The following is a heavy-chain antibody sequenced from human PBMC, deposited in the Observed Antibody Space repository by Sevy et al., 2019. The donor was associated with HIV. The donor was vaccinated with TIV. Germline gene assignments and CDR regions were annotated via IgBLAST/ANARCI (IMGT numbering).Heavy chain of an antibody. CDR3: ARMVSGGLRWELIKENAFDI. CDR1: GFAFRDSA. D-gene: IGHD4-17*01. CDR2: ISHGGSYE. J-gene: IGHJ3*02. V-gene: IGHV3-30-3*01. Sequence: SLRLSCEASGFAFRDSAIHWVRQSPGKGLEWVALISHGGSYEYYVDSVKGRFTVSSDRSKNILYLQMDSLRAEDTAVYYCARMVSGGLRWELIKENAFDIWGQGTAVTVSS.